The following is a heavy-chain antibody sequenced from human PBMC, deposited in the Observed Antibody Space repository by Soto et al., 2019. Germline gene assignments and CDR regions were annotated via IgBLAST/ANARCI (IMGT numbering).Heavy chain of an antibody. V-gene: IGHV3-33*01. J-gene: IGHJ4*02. Sequence: QVQLVESGGGVVQPGRSLRLSCAASGFTFNTYGMHWVRQAAGKGLEWVALTWYDGRHNYYADSVKGRFTISRDNSKNTLYLQMNSLRAEDTGVYYCARDQDSSSWYSPPLYWGQGTLVTVSS. CDR2: TWYDGRHN. CDR1: GFTFNTYG. CDR3: ARDQDSSSWYSPPLY. D-gene: IGHD6-13*01.